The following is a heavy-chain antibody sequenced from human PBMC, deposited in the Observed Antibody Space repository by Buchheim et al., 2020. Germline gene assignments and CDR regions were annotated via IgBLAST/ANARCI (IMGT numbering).Heavy chain of an antibody. Sequence: QVHLVQSGAEVKKPGASVRVSCKASGNTFSSHHVHWVRQAPGQGLEWLGIMDPGGGSTINAQNFQGRVTMNRDTSTSSVYMELSSLTSDDTAVYFCARGADSATFYPPDYWGQGTL. V-gene: IGHV1-46*03. CDR3: ARGADSATFYPPDY. D-gene: IGHD1-26*01. CDR1: GNTFSSHH. CDR2: MDPGGGST. J-gene: IGHJ4*02.